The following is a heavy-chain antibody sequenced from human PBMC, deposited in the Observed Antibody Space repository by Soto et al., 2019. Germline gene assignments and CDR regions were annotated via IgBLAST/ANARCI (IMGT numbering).Heavy chain of an antibody. CDR2: ISGSGGST. Sequence: GGSLRLSCAASGFTFSSYAMSWVRQAPGKGLEWVSAISGSGGSTYYADSVKGRFTISRDNSKNTLYLQMNSLRAEDTAVYYCAKLRGQNPHYDILTGYYKLWGQGTLVTVSS. D-gene: IGHD3-9*01. CDR1: GFTFSSYA. J-gene: IGHJ4*02. CDR3: AKLRGQNPHYDILTGYYKL. V-gene: IGHV3-23*01.